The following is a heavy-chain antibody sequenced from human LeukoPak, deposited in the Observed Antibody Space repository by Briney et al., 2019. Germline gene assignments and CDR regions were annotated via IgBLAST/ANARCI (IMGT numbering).Heavy chain of an antibody. J-gene: IGHJ4*02. CDR1: GLTFSSYW. V-gene: IGHV3-30*18. CDR2: ISYDGSNK. CDR3: AKAISGSYYYFDY. D-gene: IGHD1-26*01. Sequence: GGSLRLSCVASGLTFSSYWMSWVRPAPGKGMEWVAVISYDGSNKCYADSVKGRFTISRDNSKNTLYLQMNSLRAEDTAVYYCAKAISGSYYYFDYWGQGTLVTVSS.